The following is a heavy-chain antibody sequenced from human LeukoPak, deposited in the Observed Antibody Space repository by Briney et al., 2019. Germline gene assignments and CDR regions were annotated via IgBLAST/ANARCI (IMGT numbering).Heavy chain of an antibody. V-gene: IGHV4-59*12. Sequence: PSETLSLTCTVSGGSISRYYWSWIRQPPGKGLEWIGYIYYSGSTNYNPSLKSRVTISVDTSKNQFSLKLSSVTAADTAVYYCARDDSSGYFDYWGQGTLVTVSS. D-gene: IGHD3-22*01. CDR2: IYYSGST. CDR1: GGSISRYY. J-gene: IGHJ4*02. CDR3: ARDDSSGYFDY.